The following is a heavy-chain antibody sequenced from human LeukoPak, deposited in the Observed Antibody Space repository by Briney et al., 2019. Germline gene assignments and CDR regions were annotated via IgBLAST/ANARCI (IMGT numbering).Heavy chain of an antibody. CDR3: PRGWPHFDY. D-gene: IGHD6-19*01. J-gene: IGHJ4*02. CDR2: IQHDGNDK. CDR1: GFTFSSYG. V-gene: IGHV3-30*02. Sequence: PGGSLRLSCAVSGFTFSSYGMHWVRQAPGRGLEWVAFIQHDGNDKYYADSVKGRFTISRDNSKNTLYLQMNSLRTEDTAVYYCPRGWPHFDYWGQGTLVTVSS.